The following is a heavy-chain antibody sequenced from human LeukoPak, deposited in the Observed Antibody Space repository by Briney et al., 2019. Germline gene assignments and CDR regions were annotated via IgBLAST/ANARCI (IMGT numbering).Heavy chain of an antibody. CDR2: INGGGTDT. Sequence: GGSLRLSCAASGFTFSSYAMAWVRQAPGKGLDWLSAINGGGTDTYNADSVKGRFTISRDNPKNTLYLQMNSLRAKDTAVYYCAKGSSSGWPYYFDQWGQGTLVTVSS. D-gene: IGHD6-19*01. CDR1: GFTFSSYA. CDR3: AKGSSSGWPYYFDQ. J-gene: IGHJ4*02. V-gene: IGHV3-23*01.